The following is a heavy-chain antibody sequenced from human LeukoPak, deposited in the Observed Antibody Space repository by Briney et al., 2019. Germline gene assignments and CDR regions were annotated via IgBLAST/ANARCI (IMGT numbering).Heavy chain of an antibody. CDR1: GFTFSRDS. J-gene: IGHJ4*02. Sequence: GGSLRLSCAASGFTFSRDSTNWVRQAPGKGLEWISYISHDGAIIYYADSVRGRFTISRDNARNSLYLQMHSLRAADTAVYYCAREGYSAYGLDYWGQGTLVTVSS. V-gene: IGHV3-48*01. CDR2: ISHDGAII. CDR3: AREGYSAYGLDY. D-gene: IGHD5-12*01.